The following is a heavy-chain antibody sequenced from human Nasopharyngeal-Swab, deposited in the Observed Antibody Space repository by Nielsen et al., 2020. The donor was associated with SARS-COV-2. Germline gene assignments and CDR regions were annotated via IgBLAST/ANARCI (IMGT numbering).Heavy chain of an antibody. Sequence: GESLKISCAASGFTVSSNYMSWVRQAPGKGLEWVSVIYSGGSTYYADSVKGRFTISRDNSKNTLYLQMNSLRAEDTALYFCAKDIYGWAFDVWGQGTRVTVSP. CDR3: AKDIYGWAFDV. J-gene: IGHJ3*01. CDR1: GFTVSSNY. V-gene: IGHV3-53*01. CDR2: IYSGGST. D-gene: IGHD4-17*01.